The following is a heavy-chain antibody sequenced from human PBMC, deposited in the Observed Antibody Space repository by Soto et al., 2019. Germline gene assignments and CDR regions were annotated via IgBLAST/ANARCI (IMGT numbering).Heavy chain of an antibody. J-gene: IGHJ3*02. CDR2: FDPEDGET. D-gene: IGHD6-6*01. V-gene: IGHV1-24*01. CDR1: GYTLTELS. CDR3: ATWGGSIAYRPFDI. Sequence: ASVKVSCKVSGYTLTELSMHWVRQAPGKGLEWMGGFDPEDGETIYAQKFQGRVTMTEDTSTDTAYMELSSLRSEDTAVYYCATWGGSIAYRPFDIWGQGTMVTVSS.